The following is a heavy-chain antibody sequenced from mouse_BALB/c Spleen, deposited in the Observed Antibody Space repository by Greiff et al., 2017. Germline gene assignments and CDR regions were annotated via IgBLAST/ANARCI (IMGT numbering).Heavy chain of an antibody. CDR1: GYTFSSYW. CDR3: ARDGYYESYAMDD. J-gene: IGHJ4*01. V-gene: IGHV1-9*01. Sequence: QVQLQQSGAELMKPGASVKISCKATGYTFSSYWIEWVKQRPGHGLEWIGEILPGSGSTNYNEKFKGKATFTADTSSNTAYMQLSSLTSEDSAVYNCARDGYYESYAMDDWGQGTAVTVSS. CDR2: ILPGSGST. D-gene: IGHD2-3*01.